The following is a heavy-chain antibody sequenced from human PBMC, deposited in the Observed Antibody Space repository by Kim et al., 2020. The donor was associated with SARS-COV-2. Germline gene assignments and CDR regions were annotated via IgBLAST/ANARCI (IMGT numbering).Heavy chain of an antibody. V-gene: IGHV4-39*01. CDR3: ARHRHSSSWSYIDY. D-gene: IGHD6-13*01. J-gene: IGHJ4*02. Sequence: NPSLKSRVTISVDTSKNQFSLKLSSVTAADTAVYYCARHRHSSSWSYIDYWGQGTLVTVSS.